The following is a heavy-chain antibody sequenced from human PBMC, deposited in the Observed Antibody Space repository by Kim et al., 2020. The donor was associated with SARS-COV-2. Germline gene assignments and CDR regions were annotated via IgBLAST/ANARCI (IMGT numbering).Heavy chain of an antibody. CDR3: ARGLTGVVPAPILGLGPFYYYYNMDV. D-gene: IGHD2-2*01. V-gene: IGHV4-34*01. CDR2: INHSGGT. J-gene: IGHJ6*03. CDR1: GGSLSGYS. Sequence: SETLSLTCAVSGGSLSGYSWNWIRQPPGKGLEWIGEINHSGGTKYSPSLKSRVTMSIDTSKSQFSLRLTSVTAADTAVYFCARGLTGVVPAPILGLGPFYYYYNMDVWGRGTTVTVSS.